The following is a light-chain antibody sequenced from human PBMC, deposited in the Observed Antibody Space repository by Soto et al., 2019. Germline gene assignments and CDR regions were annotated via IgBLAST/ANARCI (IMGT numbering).Light chain of an antibody. Sequence: EIVMTQSPATLSVSPGERATLSCRASQSVSGNLSWYQQRPGPAPRLLIYGASTRATVIPARFSGSGSGTEFTLTISSLQSEDFAVYYCQQYTNWPLTFGGGTKVEIK. CDR2: GAS. CDR1: QSVSGN. V-gene: IGKV3-15*01. CDR3: QQYTNWPLT. J-gene: IGKJ4*01.